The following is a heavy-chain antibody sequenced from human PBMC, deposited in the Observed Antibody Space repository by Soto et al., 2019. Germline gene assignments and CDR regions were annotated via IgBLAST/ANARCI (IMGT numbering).Heavy chain of an antibody. CDR1: GGSISSGDYY. D-gene: IGHD6-13*01. CDR3: ASGSIAAGWALDY. CDR2: IYYSGST. J-gene: IGHJ4*02. V-gene: IGHV4-30-4*01. Sequence: SETLSLTCTVSGGSISSGDYYWSWIRQPPGKGLEWIGYIYYSGSTYYNPSLKSRVTISVDTSKNQFSLKLSSVTAADTAVYYCASGSIAAGWALDYWGQGTLVTVSS.